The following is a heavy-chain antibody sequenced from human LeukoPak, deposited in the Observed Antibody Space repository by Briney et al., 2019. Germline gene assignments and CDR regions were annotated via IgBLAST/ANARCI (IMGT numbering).Heavy chain of an antibody. CDR2: IYYSGST. CDR1: GGSISSYY. CDR3: VSSYSGSYLSYFDC. D-gene: IGHD1-26*01. V-gene: IGHV4-59*01. Sequence: SETLSLTCTVSGGSISSYYWSWIRQPPGKGLEWIGYIYYSGSTNYNPSLKSRVTISVDTSKNQFSLKLSSVTAADTAVYYCVSSYSGSYLSYFDCWGQGTLVTVSS. J-gene: IGHJ4*02.